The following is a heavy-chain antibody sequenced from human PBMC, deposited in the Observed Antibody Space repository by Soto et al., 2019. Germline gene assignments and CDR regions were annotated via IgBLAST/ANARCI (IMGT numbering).Heavy chain of an antibody. V-gene: IGHV4-30-4*01. Sequence: QVQLQESGPGLVRPSQTLSLTCTVSGGSISSEYYHWTWIRQAPGKGLEWIGYIHYSGSVHYNPSLQSRLIMSVDTSKNLFSLKLSSVTAADPAVYFCAREDDGGDRDYYGLDVWGQGTTVTVSS. CDR1: GGSISSEYYH. D-gene: IGHD2-21*02. CDR3: AREDDGGDRDYYGLDV. J-gene: IGHJ6*02. CDR2: IHYSGSV.